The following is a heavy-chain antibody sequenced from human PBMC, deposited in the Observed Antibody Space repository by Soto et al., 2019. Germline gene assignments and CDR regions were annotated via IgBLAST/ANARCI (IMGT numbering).Heavy chain of an antibody. J-gene: IGHJ6*02. CDR1: GFTFSSYA. D-gene: IGHD5-12*01. V-gene: IGHV3-23*01. CDR2: ISGSGGST. CDR3: AKDDGGYSGYDYYYYYGMDV. Sequence: GGSLRLSCAASGFTFSSYAMSWVRQAPGKGLEWVSAISGSGGSTYYADSVKGRFTISRDNSKNTLYLQMNSLRAEDTAVYYCAKDDGGYSGYDYYYYYGMDVWGQGTTVTVSS.